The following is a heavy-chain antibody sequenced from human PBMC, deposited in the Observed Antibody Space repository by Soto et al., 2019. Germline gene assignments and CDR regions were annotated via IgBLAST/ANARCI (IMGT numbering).Heavy chain of an antibody. D-gene: IGHD2-2*01. CDR2: ISYDGSNK. J-gene: IGHJ4*02. CDR3: ATYCSSTSCRGY. Sequence: PGGSLRLSCAASGFTFSSYGMHWVRQAPGKGLEWVAVISYDGSNKYYADSVKGRFTISRDNSKNTLYLQMNSLRAEDTAVYYCATYCSSTSCRGYWGQGTLVTVSS. V-gene: IGHV3-30*03. CDR1: GFTFSSYG.